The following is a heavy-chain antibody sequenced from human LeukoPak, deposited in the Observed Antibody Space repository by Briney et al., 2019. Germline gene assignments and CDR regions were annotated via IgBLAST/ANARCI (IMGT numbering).Heavy chain of an antibody. J-gene: IGHJ4*02. CDR3: ARVSVAATPGAFDY. Sequence: SETLSLTCTVSGGSISSSSYYWGWIRQPPGKGLEWIGSIYYSGSTYYNPSLKSRVTISVDTSKNQFSLKLSSVTAADTAVYYCARVSVAATPGAFDYWGQGTLVTVSS. V-gene: IGHV4-39*07. D-gene: IGHD2-15*01. CDR2: IYYSGST. CDR1: GGSISSSSYY.